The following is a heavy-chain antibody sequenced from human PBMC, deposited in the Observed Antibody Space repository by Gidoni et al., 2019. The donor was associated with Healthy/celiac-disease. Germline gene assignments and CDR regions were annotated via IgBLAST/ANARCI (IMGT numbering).Heavy chain of an antibody. CDR1: GLTFSTYA. CDR3: AKEDAPNLYYYYGMDV. J-gene: IGHJ6*02. Sequence: VPLFESGGGLVQPGGSLRLSCAASGLTFSTYAMSWVRQAPGQGLERVSSSMGSGGRTYDADSVKGRLTISRDNTKNTLYLQRNRVRAEDTAVYYCAKEDAPNLYYYYGMDVWGQGTTVTVSS. V-gene: IGHV3-23*01. D-gene: IGHD2-8*01. CDR2: SMGSGGRT.